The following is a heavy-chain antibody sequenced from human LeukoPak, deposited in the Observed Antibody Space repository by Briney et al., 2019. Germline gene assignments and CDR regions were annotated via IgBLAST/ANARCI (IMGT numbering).Heavy chain of an antibody. CDR3: ARDLVVRGVIYYYYGMDV. J-gene: IGHJ6*02. CDR1: GYTFTGYY. D-gene: IGHD3-10*01. V-gene: IGHV1-2*04. Sequence: GASVTVSFTASGYTFTGYYMHWVRQAPGQGLEWMGWINPNSGGTNYAQKFQGWVTMTRDTSISTAYMELSRLRSDDTAVYYCARDLVVRGVIYYYYGMDVWGQGTTVTVSS. CDR2: INPNSGGT.